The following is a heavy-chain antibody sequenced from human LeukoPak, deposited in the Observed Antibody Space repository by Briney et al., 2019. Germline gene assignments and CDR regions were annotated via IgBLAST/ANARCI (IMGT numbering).Heavy chain of an antibody. CDR2: IKQDGSEK. D-gene: IGHD3-22*01. CDR1: GFTFSTYA. J-gene: IGHJ3*02. Sequence: GGSLRLSCAASGFTFSTYAMSWVRQAPGKGLEWVANIKQDGSEKYYVDSVKGRFTISRDNAKNSLYLQMNSLRAEDTAVYYCARLLHYYDSSGYRTKPDAFDIWGQGTMVTVSS. V-gene: IGHV3-7*01. CDR3: ARLLHYYDSSGYRTKPDAFDI.